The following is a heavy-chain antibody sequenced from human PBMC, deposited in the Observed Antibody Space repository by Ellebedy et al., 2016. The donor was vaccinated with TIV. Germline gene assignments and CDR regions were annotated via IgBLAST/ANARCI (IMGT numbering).Heavy chain of an antibody. CDR3: TTGVTGAGVWGMDV. D-gene: IGHD6-13*01. CDR1: GFTFSNAW. V-gene: IGHV3-15*07. CDR2: IKSKTDGGTT. Sequence: GESLKISXAASGFTFSNAWMNWVRQAPGKGLEWVGRIKSKTDGGTTDYAAPVKGRFTISRDDSKNTLYLQMNSLKTEDTAVYYCTTGVTGAGVWGMDVWGQGTTVTVSS. J-gene: IGHJ6*02.